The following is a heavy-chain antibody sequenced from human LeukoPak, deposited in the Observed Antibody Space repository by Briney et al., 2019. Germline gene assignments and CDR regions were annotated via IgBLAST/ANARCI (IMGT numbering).Heavy chain of an antibody. D-gene: IGHD2-21*02. Sequence: GGSLRLSGSASGFTFSSDAMHWVRQAPGKGLVWVSRVKSDGSSTSYADSVKGRFTISRDNDRNTLYLQMKTQRAVDTAVYYCARDGFLGPVTAYLDYWGQGTPVIVSS. CDR2: VKSDGSST. CDR3: ARDGFLGPVTAYLDY. J-gene: IGHJ4*02. CDR1: GFTFSSDA. V-gene: IGHV3-74*01.